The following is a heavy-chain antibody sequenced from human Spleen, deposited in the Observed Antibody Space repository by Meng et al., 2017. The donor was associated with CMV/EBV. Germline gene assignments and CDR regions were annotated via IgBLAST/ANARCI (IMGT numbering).Heavy chain of an antibody. CDR3: ARSPYRLPTS. CDR2: IKQDGSEK. CDR1: GFTFSSYW. J-gene: IGHJ4*02. Sequence: GESLKISCAASGFTFSSYWMSWVRQAPGKGLEWVANIKQDGSEKYYVDSAKGRFTISRDNAKNSLYLQMNSLRAEDTAVYYCARSPYRLPTSWGQGTLVTVSS. D-gene: IGHD1-26*01. V-gene: IGHV3-7*01.